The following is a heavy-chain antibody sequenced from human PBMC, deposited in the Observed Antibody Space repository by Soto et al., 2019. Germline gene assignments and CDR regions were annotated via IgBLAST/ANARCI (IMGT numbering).Heavy chain of an antibody. Sequence: QVQLQESGPGLVKPSETLSLTCSVSGGCLSNHYWSWIRQPPGKGLEWIGYIYYNGNTDHNPSLNSPVTMWVDTCRNQLSLKFTPVSAGDTAVYYCTRANCYSEYWGPGTMVTASS. CDR2: IYYNGNT. J-gene: IGHJ4*02. CDR3: TRANCYSEY. V-gene: IGHV4-59*11. CDR1: GGCLSNHY. D-gene: IGHD7-27*01.